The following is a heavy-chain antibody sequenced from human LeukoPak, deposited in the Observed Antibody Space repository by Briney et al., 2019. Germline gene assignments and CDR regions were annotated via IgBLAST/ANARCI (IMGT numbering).Heavy chain of an antibody. Sequence: SETLSLTCTVSGGSISSYDWSWIRQPPGTGLEWIGYIYNSGSTNYNPSLKSRVTISVDTTKNQFSLKLTSVTAADTAVYYCSRDDGTATIDCWGQGTLVTVSS. V-gene: IGHV4-59*01. CDR2: IYNSGST. CDR3: SRDDGTATIDC. D-gene: IGHD5-24*01. J-gene: IGHJ4*02. CDR1: GGSISSYD.